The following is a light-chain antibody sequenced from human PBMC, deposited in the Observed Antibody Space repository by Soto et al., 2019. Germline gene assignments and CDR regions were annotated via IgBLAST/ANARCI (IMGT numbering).Light chain of an antibody. CDR1: RSDVGGYAY. Sequence: QSALTQPASVSGSPGQSITITCTGTRSDVGGYAYVSWYQQYPGKAPKLVISEVSNRPSGISHRFSGSRSGNTASLTISGRQAEDEADYYCSSYTDNTTPAFGGGTKLTVL. J-gene: IGLJ2*01. CDR3: SSYTDNTTPA. V-gene: IGLV2-14*01. CDR2: EVS.